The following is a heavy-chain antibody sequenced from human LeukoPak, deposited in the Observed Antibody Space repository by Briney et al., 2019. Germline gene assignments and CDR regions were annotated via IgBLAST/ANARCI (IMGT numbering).Heavy chain of an antibody. CDR2: IIPIFGTA. Sequence: SVKVSCKASGGTFSSYAISWVRQAPGQGLEWMGGIIPIFGTANYAQKFQGRVTITADESTSTAYMELRSLRSDDTAVYYCARVYYDSSPPYYYYYYMDVWGKGTTVTVSS. J-gene: IGHJ6*03. D-gene: IGHD3-22*01. CDR1: GGTFSSYA. CDR3: ARVYYDSSPPYYYYYYMDV. V-gene: IGHV1-69*13.